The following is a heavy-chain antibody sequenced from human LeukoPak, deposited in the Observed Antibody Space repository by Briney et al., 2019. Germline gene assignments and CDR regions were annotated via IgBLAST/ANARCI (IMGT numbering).Heavy chain of an antibody. Sequence: PSETLSLTCTVSGGSISSYYWTWIRQPLGKGLEWIGYIYYSGSISYNPSLKSRVTMSVDTSKNQFSLKLSSVTAADTAVYYCARDGYNYGYTMDYWGQGALVTVSS. V-gene: IGHV4-59*01. CDR3: ARDGYNYGYTMDY. J-gene: IGHJ4*02. CDR2: IYYSGSI. CDR1: GGSISSYY. D-gene: IGHD5-18*01.